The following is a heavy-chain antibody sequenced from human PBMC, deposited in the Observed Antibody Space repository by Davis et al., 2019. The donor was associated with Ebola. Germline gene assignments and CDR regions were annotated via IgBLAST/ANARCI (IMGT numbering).Heavy chain of an antibody. CDR3: AKELWPGPLFDS. V-gene: IGHV3-7*03. CDR2: IKQDGSEK. D-gene: IGHD5-18*01. J-gene: IGHJ4*02. CDR1: GFTFSSYW. Sequence: GESLKISCAASGFTFSSYWMSWVRQAPGKGLEWVANIKQDGSEKYYVDSVKGRFTISRDNSKNTLYLQMNSLRAEDTAVYYCAKELWPGPLFDSWGQGTLVTVSS.